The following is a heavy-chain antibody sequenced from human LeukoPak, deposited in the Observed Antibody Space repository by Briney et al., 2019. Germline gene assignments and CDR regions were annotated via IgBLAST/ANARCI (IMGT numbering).Heavy chain of an antibody. CDR1: GYTFTGYY. CDR2: INPNSGGT. J-gene: IGHJ4*02. D-gene: IGHD2-15*01. V-gene: IGHV1-2*02. Sequence: ASVKVSYKASGYTFTGYYMHWVRQAPGQGLEWMGWINPNSGGTNYAQKFQGRVAMTRDTSISTAYMELRRLRSDDTAVYSCATIPWWHPYLFDYWGQGTLVTVSS. CDR3: ATIPWWHPYLFDY.